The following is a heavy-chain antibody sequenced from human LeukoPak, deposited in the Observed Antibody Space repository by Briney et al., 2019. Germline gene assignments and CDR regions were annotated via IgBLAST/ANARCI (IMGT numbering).Heavy chain of an antibody. D-gene: IGHD3-3*01. CDR3: ARGLGGVWSGYYTGDYYYGMDV. CDR2: IIPIFGTA. Sequence: SVKVSCKASGGTFSSYAISWVRQAPGQGLEWMGGIIPIFGTANYAQKFQGRVTITADESTSTAYMELSSLRSEDTAVYYCARGLGGVWSGYYTGDYYYGMDVWGQGTTVTVSS. CDR1: GGTFSSYA. J-gene: IGHJ6*02. V-gene: IGHV1-69*01.